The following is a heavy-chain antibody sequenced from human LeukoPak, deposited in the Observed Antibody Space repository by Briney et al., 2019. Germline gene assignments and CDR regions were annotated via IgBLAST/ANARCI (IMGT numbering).Heavy chain of an antibody. Sequence: GSLRLSCAASGFTFDDHGMSWVRQAPGKGLEWVSGIKWDGGRTGYADSVKGRFTISRDNTKNSVYLQMNSLRAEDTALYYCARDLSGIAGYTYGRGIDYWGQGTLVTVSS. V-gene: IGHV3-20*04. CDR1: GFTFDDHG. CDR2: IKWDGGRT. CDR3: ARDLSGIAGYTYGRGIDY. D-gene: IGHD5-18*01. J-gene: IGHJ4*02.